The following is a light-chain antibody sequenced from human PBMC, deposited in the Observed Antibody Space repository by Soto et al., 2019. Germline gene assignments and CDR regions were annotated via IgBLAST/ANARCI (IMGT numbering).Light chain of an antibody. J-gene: IGKJ1*01. V-gene: IGKV1-5*01. CDR1: QSISNW. CDR2: DAS. CDR3: QEYNNDSPWT. Sequence: DIQMTQSPSTLSASVGDRVTITCRASQSISNWLAWYQQKPGKAPKLLIYDASSLESGVPSRFSGSGSGTEFTLTISSLQPDDFATYYCQEYNNDSPWTFGQGTKWIS.